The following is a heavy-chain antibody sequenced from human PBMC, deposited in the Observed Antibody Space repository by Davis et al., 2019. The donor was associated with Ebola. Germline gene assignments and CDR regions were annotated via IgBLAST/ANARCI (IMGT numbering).Heavy chain of an antibody. CDR2: ISAYNGNT. Sequence: ASVKVSCKASGYTFTSYGISWVRQAPGQGLEWMGWISAYNGNTNYAQKLQGRVTMTTDTSTSTAYMELRSLRSDDTAVYYCARGMSGADPYGLVVWGKGTTVTVSS. V-gene: IGHV1-18*01. CDR3: ARGMSGADPYGLVV. J-gene: IGHJ6*04. CDR1: GYTFTSYG. D-gene: IGHD3-16*01.